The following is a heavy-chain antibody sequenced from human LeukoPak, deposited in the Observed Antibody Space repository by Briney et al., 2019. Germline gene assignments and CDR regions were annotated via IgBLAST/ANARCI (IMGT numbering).Heavy chain of an antibody. CDR2: IFHDGTT. D-gene: IGHD6-19*01. CDR3: CGSGWFAGPFGY. V-gene: IGHV4-4*02. Sequence: SETLSLTCAVSGGSISSSNWWSWARQPPGKGLEWIGDIFHDGTTNFNPSLKSRLTLSTDKSKNQFSLKLSSVTAADTAVYYCCGSGWFAGPFGYWGQGALVTVSS. J-gene: IGHJ4*02. CDR1: GGSISSSNW.